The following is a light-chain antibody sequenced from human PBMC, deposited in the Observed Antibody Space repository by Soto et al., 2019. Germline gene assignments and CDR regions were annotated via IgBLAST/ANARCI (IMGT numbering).Light chain of an antibody. CDR3: KHYGSSSYT. Sequence: EIVLTQSPGTLSLSPGERATLSCRASQSISSSYLAWYQQKPGQAPRLLIYAASSRATGIPDRFSGSGSGTDFTLTISRLEPEDFAVYYCKHYGSSSYTFGQGTQLEIK. J-gene: IGKJ2*01. CDR2: AAS. V-gene: IGKV3-20*01. CDR1: QSISSSY.